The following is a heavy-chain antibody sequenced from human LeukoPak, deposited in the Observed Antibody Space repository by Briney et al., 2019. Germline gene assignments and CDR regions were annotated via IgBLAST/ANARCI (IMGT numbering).Heavy chain of an antibody. J-gene: IGHJ5*02. CDR2: INHSGST. CDR1: GGSFSGYY. CDR3: ARARRRFDP. Sequence: SETLSLTCAVYGGSFSGYYWSWIRQPPGKGLEWIGEINHSGSTNYNPSLKSRVTISVDTSKNQFSLRLSSVTAADTAVYYCARARRRFDPWGQGTLVTVSS. V-gene: IGHV4-34*01.